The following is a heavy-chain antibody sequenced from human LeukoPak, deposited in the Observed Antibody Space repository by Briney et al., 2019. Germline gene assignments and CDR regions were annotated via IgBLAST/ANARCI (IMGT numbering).Heavy chain of an antibody. J-gene: IGHJ4*02. CDR3: ARDPRPTAGPL. CDR1: GFTFSTYA. D-gene: IGHD4-17*01. Sequence: PGGSLRLSCAASGFTFSTYAMHWVRQAPGKGLEWVAVISYDGSSKYYADSVKGRFTISRDNSENTLYLQMNSLRAEDTAVYYCARDPRPTAGPLWGQGTLVTVSS. CDR2: ISYDGSSK. V-gene: IGHV3-30*04.